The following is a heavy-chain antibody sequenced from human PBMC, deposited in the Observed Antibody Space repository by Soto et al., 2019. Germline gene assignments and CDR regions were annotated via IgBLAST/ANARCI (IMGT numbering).Heavy chain of an antibody. D-gene: IGHD1-1*01. V-gene: IGHV3-33*01. Sequence: QVQLVESGGGVVRPGTSLRLSCAATGFSFNAHGMHWVRQAPGKGLEWLAVINDGSEEGYADSVRGRFTISRDNARNTLYLQMDNLRAEDSALYYCARDDLFVDNGVDHWGQGTLVTVSS. CDR3: ARDDLFVDNGVDH. CDR1: GFSFNAHG. J-gene: IGHJ4*02. CDR2: INDGSEE.